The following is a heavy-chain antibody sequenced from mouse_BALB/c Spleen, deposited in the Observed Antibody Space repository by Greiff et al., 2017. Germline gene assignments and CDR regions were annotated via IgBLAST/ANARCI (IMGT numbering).Heavy chain of an antibody. Sequence: EVKLVESGGGLVKPGGSLKLSCAASGFTFSDYYLYWVRQTPGKRLEWVATISDGGSYTYYPDSVKGRFTISRDNAKNNLYLQMSSLKSEDTAMYYCARGPKLCRGYFDVWGAGTTVTVSS. CDR1: GFTFSDYY. CDR2: ISDGGSYT. D-gene: IGHD4-1*01. V-gene: IGHV5-4*02. CDR3: ARGPKLCRGYFDV. J-gene: IGHJ1*01.